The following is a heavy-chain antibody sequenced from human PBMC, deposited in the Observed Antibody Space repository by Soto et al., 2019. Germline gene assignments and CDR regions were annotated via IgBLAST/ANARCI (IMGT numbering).Heavy chain of an antibody. D-gene: IGHD3-3*01. CDR1: GGSISSSSYY. Sequence: QLQLQESGPGLVKPSETLSLTCTVSGGSISSSSYYWGWIRQPPGKGLEWIGSIYYSGSTYYNPSLKSRVTISVDTSKNQFSLKLSSVTAADTAVYYCVSPPNYRTIFGVVNDAFDIWGQGTMVTVSS. CDR3: VSPPNYRTIFGVVNDAFDI. CDR2: IYYSGST. J-gene: IGHJ3*02. V-gene: IGHV4-39*01.